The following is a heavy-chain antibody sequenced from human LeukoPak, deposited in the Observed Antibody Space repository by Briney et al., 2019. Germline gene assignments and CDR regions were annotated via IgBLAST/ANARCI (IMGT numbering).Heavy chain of an antibody. CDR1: GYTFTSYG. D-gene: IGHD3-10*01. J-gene: IGHJ5*02. CDR3: AREMDYYGSGSYHLFDP. Sequence: ASVKVSCKASGYTFTSYGISWVRQAPGQGLEWMGWISAYNGNTNYAQKLQGRVTMTTDTSTSTAYMELRSLRSDDTAVYYCAREMDYYGSGSYHLFDPWGQGTLVTVSS. V-gene: IGHV1-18*01. CDR2: ISAYNGNT.